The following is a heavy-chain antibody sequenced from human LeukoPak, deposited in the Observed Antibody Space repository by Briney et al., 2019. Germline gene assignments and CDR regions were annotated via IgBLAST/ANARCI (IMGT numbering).Heavy chain of an antibody. Sequence: GSLRLSCAASGLAFRDYAMSWVRQAPGKGLEWVSVVSGSGAATHYTDSVKGRFTISRDNYKNTVSLQMISLRAEDTAVYYCATDYYDRTGEYTVDYWGQGIQVTVSS. J-gene: IGHJ4*02. CDR1: GLAFRDYA. D-gene: IGHD3-22*01. CDR2: VSGSGAAT. CDR3: ATDYYDRTGEYTVDY. V-gene: IGHV3-23*01.